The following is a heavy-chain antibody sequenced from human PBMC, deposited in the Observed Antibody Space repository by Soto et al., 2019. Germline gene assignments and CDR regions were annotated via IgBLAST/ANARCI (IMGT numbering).Heavy chain of an antibody. CDR2: IWYDGSNK. CDR3: ASSQYQLLSGYYYYMDV. V-gene: IGHV3-33*01. CDR1: GFTFSSYG. Sequence: GGSLRLSCAASGFTFSSYGMHWVRQAPGKGLEWVAVIWYDGSNKYYADSVKGRFTISRDNSKNTLYLQMNSLRAEDTAVYYCASSQYQLLSGYYYYMDVWGKGTTVTVSS. D-gene: IGHD2-2*01. J-gene: IGHJ6*03.